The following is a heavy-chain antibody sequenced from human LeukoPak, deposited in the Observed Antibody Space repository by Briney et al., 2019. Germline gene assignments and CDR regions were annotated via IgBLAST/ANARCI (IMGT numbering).Heavy chain of an antibody. Sequence: SETLSLTCTVSGGSISDYYWHWIRQPPGKGLEWIGYVYKSGNSANNNFNPSLKSRVTISLDTPKNQFSLRLNSVTPADTAVYYCARDRLPRGFYGGLDSWGQGSLVTVSS. CDR3: ARDRLPRGFYGGLDS. J-gene: IGHJ5*01. CDR2: VYKSGNSANN. D-gene: IGHD3-3*01. V-gene: IGHV4-59*01. CDR1: GGSISDYY.